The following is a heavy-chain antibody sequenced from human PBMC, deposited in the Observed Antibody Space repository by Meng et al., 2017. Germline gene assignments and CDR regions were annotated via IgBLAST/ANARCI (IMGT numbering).Heavy chain of an antibody. CDR1: GFTVSSNC. Sequence: VQLVEAGGGLVQPGGSLRLSCAASGFTVSSNCMSWVRQAPGKGLEWVSVIYSGGSTYYADSVKGRFTISRDNSKNTLYLQMNSLRSEDTAVYYCARDPHYYDSRGEFDPWGQGTLVTVSS. CDR2: IYSGGST. D-gene: IGHD3-22*01. J-gene: IGHJ5*02. V-gene: IGHV3-66*02. CDR3: ARDPHYYDSRGEFDP.